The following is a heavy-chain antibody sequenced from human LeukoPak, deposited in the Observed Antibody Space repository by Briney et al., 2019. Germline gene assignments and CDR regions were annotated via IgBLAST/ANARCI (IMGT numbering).Heavy chain of an antibody. Sequence: GGSLRLSCAASGFTFSSYAMSWVRQAPGKGLEWVSSISGSSGSTYYADSVKDRFTISRDNSKNTLDLQMNSVRAEDTAVYYCAKGPRLGELSLSTTHYYLGMDVWGQGTTVTVSS. V-gene: IGHV3-23*01. D-gene: IGHD3-16*02. CDR3: AKGPRLGELSLSTTHYYLGMDV. J-gene: IGHJ6*02. CDR1: GFTFSSYA. CDR2: ISGSSGST.